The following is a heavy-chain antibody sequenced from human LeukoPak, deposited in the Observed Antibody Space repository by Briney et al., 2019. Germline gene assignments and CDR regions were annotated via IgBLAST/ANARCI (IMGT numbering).Heavy chain of an antibody. Sequence: SETLSLTCTVSGGSISSYYWSWIRQPPGKGLERIGYIYYSGSTNYNPSLKSRVTISVDTSKNQFSLKLSSVTAADTAVYYCARGYAPIGYWGQGTLVTVSS. CDR3: ARGYAPIGY. CDR2: IYYSGST. CDR1: GGSISSYY. D-gene: IGHD3-16*01. V-gene: IGHV4-59*01. J-gene: IGHJ4*02.